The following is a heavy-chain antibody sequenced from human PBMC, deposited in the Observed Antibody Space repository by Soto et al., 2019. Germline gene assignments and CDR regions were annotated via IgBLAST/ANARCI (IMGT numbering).Heavy chain of an antibody. J-gene: IGHJ5*02. D-gene: IGHD3-10*01. Sequence: SETLSLTCTVSGGSISSYYWSWIRQPPGKGLEWIGYIYYSGSTNYNPSLKSRVTISVDTSKNQFSLKLSSVTAADTAVYYCARHIPITMVLVGWFDPWGQGTLVTFSA. V-gene: IGHV4-59*08. CDR1: GGSISSYY. CDR2: IYYSGST. CDR3: ARHIPITMVLVGWFDP.